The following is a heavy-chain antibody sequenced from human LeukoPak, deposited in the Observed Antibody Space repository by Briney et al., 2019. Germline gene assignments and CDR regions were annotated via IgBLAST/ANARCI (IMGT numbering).Heavy chain of an antibody. J-gene: IGHJ4*02. Sequence: SETLSLTCAVYGGSFSGYYWSWIRQPPGKGLEWIGGINHSGSTNYNRSLKSRVTISVDTSKNQFSLKLSSVTAADTAVYYCARDHRSSSPVVYWGQGTLVTVFS. D-gene: IGHD6-6*01. V-gene: IGHV4-34*01. CDR3: ARDHRSSSPVVY. CDR2: INHSGST. CDR1: GGSFSGYY.